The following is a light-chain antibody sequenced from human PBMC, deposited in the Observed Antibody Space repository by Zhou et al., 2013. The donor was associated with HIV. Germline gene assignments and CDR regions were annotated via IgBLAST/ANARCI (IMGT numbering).Light chain of an antibody. J-gene: IGLJ2*01. Sequence: QSVLTQPPSVSGAPGQRVTISCNGSSSNIGAGYDAHWYQQFPGTVPKLLIYGSTSRPSGVPDRFSGSKSGTSASLAITGLQAEDEADYYCSSYTSSSTHVFGGGTKLTVL. CDR2: GST. CDR1: SSNIGAGYD. V-gene: IGLV1-40*01. CDR3: SSYTSSSTHV.